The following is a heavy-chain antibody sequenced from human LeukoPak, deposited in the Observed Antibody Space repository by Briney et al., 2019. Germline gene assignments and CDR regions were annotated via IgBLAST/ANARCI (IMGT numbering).Heavy chain of an antibody. CDR2: ISGYNGDT. CDR1: GYTFNTFG. D-gene: IGHD4-17*01. CDR3: ARSGDGNWFDP. V-gene: IGHV1-18*01. Sequence: ASVKVSCKASGYTFNTFGVARVRQAPGQGLEWMGWISGYNGDTDYAANLQGRVTLTTDTSTNTAYMELRSLRSDDAAVYYCARSGDGNWFDPWGQGTLVTVSS. J-gene: IGHJ5*02.